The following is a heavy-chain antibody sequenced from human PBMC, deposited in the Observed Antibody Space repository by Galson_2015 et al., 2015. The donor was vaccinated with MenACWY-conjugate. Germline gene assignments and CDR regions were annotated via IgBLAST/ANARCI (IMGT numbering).Heavy chain of an antibody. D-gene: IGHD2-15*01. V-gene: IGHV6-1*01. CDR3: ARLVGGSVDY. Sequence: CAISGDSVSSNSAAWNWIRQSPSRGLEWLGRTYYRSKWYNDYAVSVKSRISINPDASRNQFSLQLNSVTPEDTAMYYCARLVGGSVDYWGQGTLVTVSS. J-gene: IGHJ4*02. CDR2: TYYRSKWYN. CDR1: GDSVSSNSAA.